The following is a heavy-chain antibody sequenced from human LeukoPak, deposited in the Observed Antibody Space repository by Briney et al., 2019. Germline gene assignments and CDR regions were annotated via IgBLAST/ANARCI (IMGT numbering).Heavy chain of an antibody. CDR2: IYHSGST. CDR1: GGSISSGDYY. Sequence: SQTLSLTCTVSGGSISSGDYYWSWIRQPPGKGLEWIGYIYHSGSTYYNPSLKSRVTISLDRSKNQFSLTLSSVTAADTAVYYCARELPAAMVNTFDIWGQGTMVTVSS. CDR3: ARELPAAMVNTFDI. J-gene: IGHJ3*02. D-gene: IGHD2-2*01. V-gene: IGHV4-30-4*01.